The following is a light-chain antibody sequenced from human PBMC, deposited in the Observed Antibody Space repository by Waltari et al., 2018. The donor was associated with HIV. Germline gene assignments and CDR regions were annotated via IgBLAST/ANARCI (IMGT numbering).Light chain of an antibody. Sequence: QSGLTQPASVSGSPGQSITISCSGSASDIGIYDLVSWYQQFPGKAPKVIIYEVSKRPSGISDRFSGPKSGNTAYLTISGLQSEDDGDYFCCSYGGPKTFYVVGNGTTV. J-gene: IGLJ1*01. CDR1: ASDIGIYDL. CDR2: EVS. V-gene: IGLV2-23*02. CDR3: CSYGGPKTFYV.